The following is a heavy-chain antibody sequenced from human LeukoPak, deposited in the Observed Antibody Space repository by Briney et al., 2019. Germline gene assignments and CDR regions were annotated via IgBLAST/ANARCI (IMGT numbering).Heavy chain of an antibody. V-gene: IGHV5-51*01. Sequence: GESLKISCKGSGYSFTRYWIGWVRQVPGKGLEWMGIIYPGDSDTRYSPSFQGQVTISADKSISTAYLQWSSLKASDTAMYYCATRTTLSTFDYWGQGTLVTVSS. J-gene: IGHJ4*02. CDR1: GYSFTRYW. CDR3: ATRTTLSTFDY. CDR2: IYPGDSDT. D-gene: IGHD4-17*01.